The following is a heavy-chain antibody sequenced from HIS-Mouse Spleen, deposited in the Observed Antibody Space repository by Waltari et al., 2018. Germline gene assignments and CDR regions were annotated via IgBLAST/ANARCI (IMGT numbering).Heavy chain of an antibody. V-gene: IGHV4-4*07. CDR3: AGDGDGDAFDI. CDR1: GGSISSYY. Sequence: QVQLQESGPGLVKPSETLSLTCTVSGGSISSYYWSWIRQPAGKGLAWIGRIYTSGSTNDNPSIKSRVTMSVDTAKNQFSLKLSSVTAADTAVYYCAGDGDGDAFDIWGQGTMVTVSS. CDR2: IYTSGST. J-gene: IGHJ3*02. D-gene: IGHD4-17*01.